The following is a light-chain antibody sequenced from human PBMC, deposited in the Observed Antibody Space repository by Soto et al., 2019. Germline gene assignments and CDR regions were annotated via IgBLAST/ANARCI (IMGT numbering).Light chain of an antibody. Sequence: QSALTQPSSVSASPGQSITIPCTGTSSDVGSYNLVSWFQQHPGKVPKLLIDEGTKRPSGLSDRFSGSKSGNTASLTISGIQAEDEADYYCYSYAGENLYVFGTGTKVTVL. CDR2: EGT. J-gene: IGLJ1*01. CDR3: YSYAGENLYV. CDR1: SSDVGSYNL. V-gene: IGLV2-23*01.